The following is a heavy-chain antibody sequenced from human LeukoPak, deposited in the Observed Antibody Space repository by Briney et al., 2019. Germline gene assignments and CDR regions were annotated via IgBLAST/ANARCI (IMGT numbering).Heavy chain of an antibody. CDR3: ARDRHVD. Sequence: PGGSLRLSCAASGFTFSSYAVHWVRQAPGKGLEWVAVISYDGSNKYYADSVKGRFTISRDNSKNTLYLQMNSLRAEDTAVYYCARDRHVDWGQGTLVTVSS. J-gene: IGHJ4*02. CDR2: ISYDGSNK. CDR1: GFTFSSYA. V-gene: IGHV3-30*04.